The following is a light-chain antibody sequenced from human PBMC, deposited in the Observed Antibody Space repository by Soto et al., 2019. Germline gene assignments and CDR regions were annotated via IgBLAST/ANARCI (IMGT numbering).Light chain of an antibody. CDR3: SSYTSSSTVV. V-gene: IGLV2-14*01. CDR2: DVS. CDR1: SSDVGGYNY. J-gene: IGLJ2*01. Sequence: QPVLTQPASVSGSPGQSITISRTGTSSDVGGYNYVSWYQQHPGKAPKLMIYDVSNRPSGVSNRFSGSKSGNTASLTISGLQAEDEADYYCSSYTSSSTVVFGGGTKVTVL.